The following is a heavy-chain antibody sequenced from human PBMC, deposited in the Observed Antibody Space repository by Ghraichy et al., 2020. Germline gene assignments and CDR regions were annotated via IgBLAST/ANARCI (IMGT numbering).Heavy chain of an antibody. CDR3: AGGYSYGPYYYYYGMDV. CDR2: ISGSGGST. D-gene: IGHD5-18*01. CDR1: GFTFSSYA. Sequence: GGSLRLSCAASGFTFSSYAMSWVRQAPGKGLEWVSAISGSGGSTYYADSVKGRFTISRDNSKNTLYLQMNSLRAEDTAVYYCAGGYSYGPYYYYYGMDVWGQGTTVTVSS. V-gene: IGHV3-23*01. J-gene: IGHJ6*02.